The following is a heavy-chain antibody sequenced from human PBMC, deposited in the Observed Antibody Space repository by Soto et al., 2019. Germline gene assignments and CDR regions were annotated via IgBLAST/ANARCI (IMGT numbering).Heavy chain of an antibody. V-gene: IGHV3-49*04. D-gene: IGHD3-22*01. Sequence: GGSLRLSCTGSGFNFGNYAMSWVRQAPGKGPEWVGFIRSETYGGTPDYAASLRGRFTISRDDSKSIAYLEINSLQTDDTAVYYCTRYYYATSGYYVYWGQGTLVTVSS. CDR2: IRSETYGGTP. CDR1: GFNFGNYA. CDR3: TRYYYATSGYYVY. J-gene: IGHJ4*02.